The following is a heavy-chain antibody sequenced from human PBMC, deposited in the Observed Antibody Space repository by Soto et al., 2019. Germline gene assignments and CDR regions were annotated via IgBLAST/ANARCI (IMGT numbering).Heavy chain of an antibody. Sequence: PGGSLRLSCAGSGFSFDSYGMHWVRQAPGKGLEWVATVSFDSKNKYYIDSVEGRFTISRDNSKNMLYLQMNSLRHEDTAVYYCAKESVKATYSYYGMDVWGPGTTVTVSS. V-gene: IGHV3-30*18. CDR1: GFSFDSYG. J-gene: IGHJ6*02. D-gene: IGHD4-4*01. CDR3: AKESVKATYSYYGMDV. CDR2: VSFDSKNK.